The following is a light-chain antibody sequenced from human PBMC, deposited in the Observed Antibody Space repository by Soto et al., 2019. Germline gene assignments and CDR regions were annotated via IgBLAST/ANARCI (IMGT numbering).Light chain of an antibody. V-gene: IGKV3-20*01. CDR1: QIVRSTY. Sequence: VLTQSPGTLSLSPGESATLSCRASQIVRSTYLAWYQQKPGKAPRLLIYDASSRATDIPDRFSGSGSGTEFTLTISGLEPEDFAVYYCQHYGNSLWTFGQGTRVIFK. J-gene: IGKJ1*01. CDR3: QHYGNSLWT. CDR2: DAS.